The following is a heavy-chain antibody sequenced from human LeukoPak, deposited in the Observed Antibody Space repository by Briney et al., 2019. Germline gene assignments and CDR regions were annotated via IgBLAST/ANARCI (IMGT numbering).Heavy chain of an antibody. CDR3: ARRHYDSSGYYDY. V-gene: IGHV4-59*08. J-gene: IGHJ4*02. D-gene: IGHD3-22*01. CDR2: IYYSGGT. CDR1: GGSISSYY. Sequence: SETLSLTCTVSGGSISSYYWSWIRQPPGKGLEWIGYIYYSGGTNYNPSLKSRVTISVDTSKNQFSLKLSSVTAADTAVYYCARRHYDSSGYYDYWGQGTLVTVSS.